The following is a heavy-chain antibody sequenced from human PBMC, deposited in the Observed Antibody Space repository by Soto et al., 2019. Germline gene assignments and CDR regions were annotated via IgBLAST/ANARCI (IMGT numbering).Heavy chain of an antibody. J-gene: IGHJ4*02. D-gene: IGHD5-12*01. CDR1: GLTFSKYG. V-gene: IGHV3-30*03. CDR2: ISADGNSK. Sequence: PGGSLRLSCAVSGLTFSKYGMHWVRQAPGRGLEWVAVISADGNSKFYAASVGGRFAISRDDSKNTLSLQMNSLRPEDTAVYYCARDWSYSGFEDFWGQGTQVTVS. CDR3: ARDWSYSGFEDF.